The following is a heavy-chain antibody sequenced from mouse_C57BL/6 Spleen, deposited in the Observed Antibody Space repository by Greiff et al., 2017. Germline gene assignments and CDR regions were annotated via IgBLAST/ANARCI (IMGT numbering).Heavy chain of an antibody. CDR2: INPNNGGT. Sequence: VQLKESGPELVKPGASVKMSCKASGYTFTDYNMHWVKQSHGKSLEWIGYINPNNGGTSYNQKFKGKATLTVNKSSSTAYMELRSLTSEDSAVYYCARRIYYGSSPFDYWGQGTTLTVSS. D-gene: IGHD1-1*01. J-gene: IGHJ2*01. CDR1: GYTFTDYN. V-gene: IGHV1-22*01. CDR3: ARRIYYGSSPFDY.